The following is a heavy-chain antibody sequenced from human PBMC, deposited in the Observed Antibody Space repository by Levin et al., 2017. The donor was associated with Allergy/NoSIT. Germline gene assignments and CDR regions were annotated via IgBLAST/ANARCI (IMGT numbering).Heavy chain of an antibody. CDR3: ARDPMTTVTTFGLYYYGMDV. Sequence: GGSLRLSCAASGFTFSSYSMNWVRQAPGKGLEWVSYISSSSSTIYYADSVKGRFTISRDNAKNSLYLQMNSLRDEDTAVYYCARDPMTTVTTFGLYYYGMDVWGQGTTVTVSS. CDR1: GFTFSSYS. V-gene: IGHV3-48*02. D-gene: IGHD4-17*01. J-gene: IGHJ6*02. CDR2: ISSSSSTI.